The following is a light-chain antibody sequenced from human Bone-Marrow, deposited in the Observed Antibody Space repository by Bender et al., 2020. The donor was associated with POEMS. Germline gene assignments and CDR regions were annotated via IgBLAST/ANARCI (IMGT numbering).Light chain of an antibody. J-gene: IGLJ3*02. V-gene: IGLV1-44*01. CDR3: AIWDDGLDGWM. CDR1: SSNIGAHA. CDR2: SSH. Sequence: QSVLTQPPSASGTPGQRVTISCSGGSSNIGAHAVNWYQHLPGTAPKLLIYSSHRRPSEVPDRFSGSRSGTSASLAISGVQSESEADYDCAIWDDGLDGWMFGGETKLTVL.